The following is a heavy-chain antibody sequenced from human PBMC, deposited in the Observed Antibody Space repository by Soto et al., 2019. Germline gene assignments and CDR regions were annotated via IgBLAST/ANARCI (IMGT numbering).Heavy chain of an antibody. Sequence: EVQLLESGGGLVQPGGSLRLSCAASGFTFSSYAMSWVRQAPGKGLEWVSAISGSGYGTYYADSVKGRFTISRDNSKNKLYLQMNSLRAEDTAVYYCAKGRGYCTSTSCYVGSDYWGQGTLVTVSS. D-gene: IGHD2-2*01. J-gene: IGHJ4*02. CDR3: AKGRGYCTSTSCYVGSDY. CDR1: GFTFSSYA. CDR2: ISGSGYGT. V-gene: IGHV3-23*01.